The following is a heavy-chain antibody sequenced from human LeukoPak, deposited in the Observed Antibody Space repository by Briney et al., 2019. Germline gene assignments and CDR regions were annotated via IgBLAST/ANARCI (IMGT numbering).Heavy chain of an antibody. CDR3: ARIGLYYDSSGYYGY. CDR1: GYTFINYY. D-gene: IGHD3-22*01. CDR2: INPNSGGT. Sequence: ASVKVSCKASGYTFINYYMHWVRQAPGQGLEWMGWINPNSGGTNYAQKFQGRVTMTRDTSISTAYMELSRLRSDDTAVYCCARIGLYYDSSGYYGYWGQGTLVTVSS. V-gene: IGHV1-2*02. J-gene: IGHJ4*02.